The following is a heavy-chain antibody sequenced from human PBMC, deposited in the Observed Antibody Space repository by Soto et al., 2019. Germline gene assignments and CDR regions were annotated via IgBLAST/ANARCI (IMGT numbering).Heavy chain of an antibody. V-gene: IGHV3-30-3*01. CDR2: ISYDGSNK. CDR1: GFTFSSYA. Sequence: GGSLRLSCAASGFTFSSYAMHWVRQAPGKGLEWVAVISYDGSNKYYADSVKGRFTISRDNSKNTLYLQMNSLRAEDTAVYYCARGQDVLLWFGEVIRRLGGIDYWGQGTLVTVSS. D-gene: IGHD3-10*01. J-gene: IGHJ4*02. CDR3: ARGQDVLLWFGEVIRRLGGIDY.